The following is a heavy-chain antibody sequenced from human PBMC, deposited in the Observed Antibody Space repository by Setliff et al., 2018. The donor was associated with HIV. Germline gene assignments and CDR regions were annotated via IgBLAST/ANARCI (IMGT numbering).Heavy chain of an antibody. CDR1: GGSVSTGNYY. CDR2: IYYSGST. J-gene: IGHJ4*02. V-gene: IGHV4-61*01. CDR3: ARYSPRGYTLTGPY. Sequence: TSETLSLTCTVSGGSVSTGNYYWNWIRLPPGKGLEWIGYIYYSGSTKHNPSLKSRVTISLDTSKNQFSLKLTSVTAADTAVYYCARYSPRGYTLTGPYWGQGTLVTVSS. D-gene: IGHD6-25*01.